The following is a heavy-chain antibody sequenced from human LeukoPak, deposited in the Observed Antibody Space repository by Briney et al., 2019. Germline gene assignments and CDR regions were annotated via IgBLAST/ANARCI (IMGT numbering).Heavy chain of an antibody. CDR1: GFTFDDYA. CDR3: AKDRQWLVQGNFDY. D-gene: IGHD6-19*01. J-gene: IGHJ4*02. V-gene: IGHV3-9*01. CDR2: ISWNSGSI. Sequence: GGSLRLSCAASGFTFDDYAMHWVRQAPGKGLEWVSGISWNSGSIGYADSVKGRFTISRDNAKNSPYLQMNSLRAEDTALYYCAKDRQWLVQGNFDYWGQGTLVTVSS.